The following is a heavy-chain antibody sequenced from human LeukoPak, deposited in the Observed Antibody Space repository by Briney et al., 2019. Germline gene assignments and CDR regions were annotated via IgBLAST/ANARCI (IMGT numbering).Heavy chain of an antibody. D-gene: IGHD3-3*01. CDR3: ARAGFDYDFWSGYYAFDY. V-gene: IGHV3-21*01. J-gene: IGHJ4*02. CDR1: GFTFSSYS. CDR2: ISSSSSYI. Sequence: PGGSLRLSCAASGFTFSSYSMNWVRQAPGKGLEWVSSISSSSSYIYYADSVKGRFTISRDNAKNSLYLQMNSLRAEDTAVYYRARAGFDYDFWSGYYAFDYWGQGTLVTVSS.